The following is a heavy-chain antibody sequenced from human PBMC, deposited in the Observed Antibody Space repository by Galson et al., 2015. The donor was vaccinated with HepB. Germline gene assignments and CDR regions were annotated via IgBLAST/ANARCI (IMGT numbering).Heavy chain of an antibody. CDR2: ISGSGGST. V-gene: IGHV3-23*01. CDR3: AKDWYGSHAQYFDY. CDR1: GFTFSSYA. Sequence: SLRLSCAASGFTFSSYAMSWVRQAPGKGLEWVSAISGSGGSTYYADSVKGRFTISRDSSKNTLYLQMNSLRAEDTAVYYCAKDWYGSHAQYFDYWGQGTLVTVSS. J-gene: IGHJ4*02. D-gene: IGHD1-26*01.